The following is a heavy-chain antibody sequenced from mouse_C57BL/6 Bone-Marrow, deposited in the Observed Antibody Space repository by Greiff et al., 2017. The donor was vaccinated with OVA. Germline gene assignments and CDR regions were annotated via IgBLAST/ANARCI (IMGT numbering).Heavy chain of an antibody. CDR1: GYTFTSYW. CDR2: IDPSDSET. V-gene: IGHV1-52*01. J-gene: IGHJ2*01. Sequence: QVQLQQPGAELVRPGSSVKLSCKASGYTFTSYWMHWVKQRPIQGLEWIGNIDPSDSETHYNQKFKDKATLTVDKSSSTAYMQLSSLTSEDSAVYYCARGTMVTTDLDSWGQGTTLTVSS. D-gene: IGHD2-2*01. CDR3: ARGTMVTTDLDS.